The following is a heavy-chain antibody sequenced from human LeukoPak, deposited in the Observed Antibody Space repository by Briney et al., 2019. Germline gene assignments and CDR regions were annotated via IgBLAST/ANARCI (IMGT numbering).Heavy chain of an antibody. Sequence: GGSLRLSCAASGFTFSSYGMSWVRQAPGKGLEWVAVISYDGSNKYYADSVKGRFTISRDNSKNTLYLQMNSLRAEDTAVYYCAKGGGWYYRVRGNFDYWGQGTLVTVSS. CDR3: AKGGGWYYRVRGNFDY. CDR2: ISYDGSNK. CDR1: GFTFSSYG. D-gene: IGHD6-19*01. V-gene: IGHV3-30*18. J-gene: IGHJ4*02.